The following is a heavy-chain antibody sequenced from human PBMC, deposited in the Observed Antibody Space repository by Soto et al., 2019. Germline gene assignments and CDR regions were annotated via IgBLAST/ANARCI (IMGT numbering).Heavy chain of an antibody. CDR1: GFTFDDYA. J-gene: IGHJ6*03. D-gene: IGHD3-9*01. Sequence: GGSLRLSCAASGFTFDDYAMHWVRQAPGKGLEWVSGISWNSGSIGYADSVKGRFTISRDNAKNSLYLQMNSLRAEDTALYYCAKAMTGYPSDYYYYYMDVWGKGTTVTVSS. V-gene: IGHV3-9*01. CDR2: ISWNSGSI. CDR3: AKAMTGYPSDYYYYYMDV.